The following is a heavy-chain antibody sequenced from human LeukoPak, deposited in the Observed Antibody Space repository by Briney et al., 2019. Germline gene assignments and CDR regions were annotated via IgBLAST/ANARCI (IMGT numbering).Heavy chain of an antibody. Sequence: GASVKVSCKVSGYTLTELSMHWVRQAPGKGLEWMGGFDPEDGETIYAQKFQGRVTMTEDTSTDTAYMELSSLRSEDTAVYYCARDRRVAAAVPLTEIVYYYYGMDVWGQGTTVTVSS. D-gene: IGHD6-13*01. CDR1: GYTLTELS. V-gene: IGHV1-24*01. CDR3: ARDRRVAAAVPLTEIVYYYYGMDV. CDR2: FDPEDGET. J-gene: IGHJ6*02.